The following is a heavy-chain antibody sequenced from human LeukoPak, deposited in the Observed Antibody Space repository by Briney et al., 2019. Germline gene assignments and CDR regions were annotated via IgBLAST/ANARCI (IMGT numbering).Heavy chain of an antibody. CDR1: GFTFRTYS. V-gene: IGHV3-48*02. CDR2: ISSSGSTI. D-gene: IGHD4-11*01. J-gene: IGHJ5*02. CDR3: ARDPISDDYRNWFDP. Sequence: PGGSLRLSCAASGFTFRTYSMNWVRQAPGKGLESISYISSSGSTIYYADSVKGRFTISRDNAKNSLYLQMNSLRDEDTAIYYCARDPISDDYRNWFDPWGRGTLVTVSS.